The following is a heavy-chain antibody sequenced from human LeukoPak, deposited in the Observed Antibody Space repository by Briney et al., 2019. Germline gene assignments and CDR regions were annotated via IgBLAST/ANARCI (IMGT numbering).Heavy chain of an antibody. CDR1: GYTFTTYG. CDR2: ISAYNGST. D-gene: IGHD5-24*01. J-gene: IGHJ3*02. V-gene: IGHV1-18*01. Sequence: ASVKVSCKASGYTFTTYGISWVRQAPGQGLEWMGWISAYNGSTNYAQKLQGRVTMTTDTSTSTAYMELRSLRSDDTAVYYCARVGGDGYLDAFDIWGQGTMVTVSS. CDR3: ARVGGDGYLDAFDI.